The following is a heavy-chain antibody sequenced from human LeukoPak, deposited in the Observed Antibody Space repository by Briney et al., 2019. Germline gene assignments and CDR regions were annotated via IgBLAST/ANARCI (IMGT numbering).Heavy chain of an antibody. Sequence: GGSLRLSCAASGFTFSSYAMHWVRQAPGKGLEWVAVISYDGSNKYYADSVKGRFTISRDNSKNTLYLQMNSLRAEDTAVYYCARDLTGTTFDYWGRGTLVTVSS. D-gene: IGHD1-20*01. V-gene: IGHV3-30*04. CDR1: GFTFSSYA. CDR3: ARDLTGTTFDY. CDR2: ISYDGSNK. J-gene: IGHJ4*02.